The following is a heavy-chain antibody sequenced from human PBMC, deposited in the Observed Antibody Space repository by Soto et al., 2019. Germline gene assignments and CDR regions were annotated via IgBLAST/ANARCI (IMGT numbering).Heavy chain of an antibody. J-gene: IGHJ5*02. Sequence: ASVKVSCKASGYTFTSYYMHWVRQAPGQGLEWMGIINPSGGSTSYAQKFQGRVTMTRDTSTSTVYMELSSLRSEDTAVYYCARDRCSGGSCYLAIWFDPWGQGTLVTVSS. D-gene: IGHD2-15*01. CDR1: GYTFTSYY. CDR2: INPSGGST. V-gene: IGHV1-46*03. CDR3: ARDRCSGGSCYLAIWFDP.